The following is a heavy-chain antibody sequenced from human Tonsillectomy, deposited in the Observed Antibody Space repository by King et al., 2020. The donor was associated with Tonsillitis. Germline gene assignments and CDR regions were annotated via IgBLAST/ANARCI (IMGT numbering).Heavy chain of an antibody. D-gene: IGHD2-8*02. Sequence: EVQLVESGGGLVQPGGSLRLSCAASGITFSSYWMSWVRHTPGKGLEWLANIKQDGSEKYYVDSVKGRFTISRDNAKNSLYLHSNSLRAEDIAVYYCATTAGPGGTFDFWGPGTMFTVSS. J-gene: IGHJ3*01. CDR2: IKQDGSEK. CDR3: ATTAGPGGTFDF. V-gene: IGHV3-7*03. CDR1: GITFSSYW.